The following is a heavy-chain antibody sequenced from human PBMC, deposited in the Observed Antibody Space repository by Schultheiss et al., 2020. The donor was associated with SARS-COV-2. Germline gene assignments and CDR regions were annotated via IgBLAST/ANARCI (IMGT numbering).Heavy chain of an antibody. CDR2: ISSSGSTI. Sequence: GESLKISCAASGFTFTSYAMSWVRQAPGKGLEWISYISSSGSTIYYADSVKGRFTISRDNSKNTLYLQMSSLRAEDTAVYYCVRGYGDYSDYWGQGTLVTVPQ. CDR1: GFTFTSYA. V-gene: IGHV3-48*01. D-gene: IGHD4-17*01. J-gene: IGHJ4*02. CDR3: VRGYGDYSDY.